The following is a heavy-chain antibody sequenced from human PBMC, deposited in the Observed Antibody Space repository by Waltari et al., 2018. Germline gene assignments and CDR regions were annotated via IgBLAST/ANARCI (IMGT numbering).Heavy chain of an antibody. V-gene: IGHV4-34*01. CDR3: VRGKMYSRPYFDY. Sequence: QMQLQQWGAGLLKPSETLFLPCAVSGESFIGYYWNWIRQPPGRGLEWIGEIHHSGSINYNPSLESRITISQDMSKNQFSLKLTSVTAADSAVYYCVRGKMYSRPYFDYWGQGTLVTVSS. J-gene: IGHJ4*02. D-gene: IGHD6-13*01. CDR2: IHHSGSI. CDR1: GESFIGYY.